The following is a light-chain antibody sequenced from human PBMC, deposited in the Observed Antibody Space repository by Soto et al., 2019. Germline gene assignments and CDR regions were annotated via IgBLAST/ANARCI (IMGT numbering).Light chain of an antibody. CDR3: QQYHNYPVT. CDR1: QEISNH. CDR2: DAS. J-gene: IGKJ4*01. Sequence: DIQMTQSPSSLSASVGDRVTITCRASQEISNHLAWFQQKPGKPPKSLIYDASSLQSGVPSKFSGSVSWTDFTLTISSLQPEDFATYYCQQYHNYPVTFGGGTKVEIK. V-gene: IGKV1-16*02.